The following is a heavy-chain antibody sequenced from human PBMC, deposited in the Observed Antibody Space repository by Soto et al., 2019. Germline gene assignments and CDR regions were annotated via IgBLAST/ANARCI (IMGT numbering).Heavy chain of an antibody. D-gene: IGHD6-13*01. CDR2: ISGSGGST. V-gene: IGHV3-23*01. CDR1: GFTFSSYA. J-gene: IGHJ3*02. Sequence: EVQLLESGGGLVQPGGSLRLSCAASGFTFSSYAMSWVRQAPGKGLEWVSAISGSGGSTYYADSVKGRFTISRDNSKKTLYLHMNSLRAEDTAVYYCSTMHVPGIAVAVAAFDIWGQGTMVNVSS. CDR3: STMHVPGIAVAVAAFDI.